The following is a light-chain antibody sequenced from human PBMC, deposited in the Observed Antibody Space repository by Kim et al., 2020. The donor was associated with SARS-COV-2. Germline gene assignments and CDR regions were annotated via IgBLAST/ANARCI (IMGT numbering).Light chain of an antibody. J-gene: IGKJ1*01. CDR3: QQYNGWPWT. V-gene: IGKV3-15*01. Sequence: EIVMTQSPATLSVSPGEGATLSCRASQTISSNLGWYQQKPGQAPRLLIYGASTRATGVPARFSGSGSGTEFTLTISSLQSEDFAVYCCQQYNGWPWTFGQGTKVDIK. CDR2: GAS. CDR1: QTISSN.